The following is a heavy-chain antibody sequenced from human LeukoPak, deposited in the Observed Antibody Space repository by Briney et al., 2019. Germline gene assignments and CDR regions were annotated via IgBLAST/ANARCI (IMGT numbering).Heavy chain of an antibody. D-gene: IGHD6-19*01. V-gene: IGHV3-53*01. J-gene: IGHJ4*02. CDR3: ARDLTVAGSSEGVH. CDR2: IYSGGDT. CDR1: GFTVSNNY. Sequence: PGGSLRLSCAASGFTVSNNYMSWVRQAPGKGLEWVSVIYSGGDTYYTDSVKGRFTISRDNSKNTLYLQMNSLRAEDTAVYYCARDLTVAGSSEGVHWGQGTLVSVSS.